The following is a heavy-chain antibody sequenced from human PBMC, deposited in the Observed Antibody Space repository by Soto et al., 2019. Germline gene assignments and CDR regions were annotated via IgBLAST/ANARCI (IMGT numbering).Heavy chain of an antibody. D-gene: IGHD3-10*01. CDR3: ARVGYYGSGSPDV. Sequence: GASVKVSCKASGGTFSSYTISWVRQAPGQGLEWMGRIIPILGIANYAQKFQGRVTITADKSTSTAYMELSSLRSEDTAVYYCARVGYYGSGSPDVWGQGTTVTVSS. V-gene: IGHV1-69*02. CDR1: GGTFSSYT. J-gene: IGHJ6*02. CDR2: IIPILGIA.